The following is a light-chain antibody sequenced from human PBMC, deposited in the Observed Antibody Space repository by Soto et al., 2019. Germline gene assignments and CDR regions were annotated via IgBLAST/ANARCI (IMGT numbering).Light chain of an antibody. CDR2: EVS. J-gene: IGLJ1*01. V-gene: IGLV2-23*02. Sequence: QAVLTQPASVSGSPGQSITISCTGTSSDVGSYNLVSWYQQLPGKAPKLMIYEVSKRPSGVSNRFSGSKSGNTASLTISGLQAEDEADYYCCSYAGRSSYVFGTGTKVTVL. CDR3: CSYAGRSSYV. CDR1: SSDVGSYNL.